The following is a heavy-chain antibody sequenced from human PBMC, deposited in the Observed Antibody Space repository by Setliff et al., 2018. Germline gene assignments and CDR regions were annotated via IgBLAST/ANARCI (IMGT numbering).Heavy chain of an antibody. V-gene: IGHV1-69*05. CDR2: TIPMFGSA. CDR1: GGTFRSYG. Sequence: SVKVSCKASGGTFRSYGISWVRQAPGQGLEWMGGTIPMFGSANYAQKFQGRVTIITDESTNTAYMELSSLRSEDTAMYYCAREKVVVVSATSYHYYMDVWGKGTTVTAP. CDR3: AREKVVVVSATSYHYYMDV. D-gene: IGHD2-15*01. J-gene: IGHJ6*03.